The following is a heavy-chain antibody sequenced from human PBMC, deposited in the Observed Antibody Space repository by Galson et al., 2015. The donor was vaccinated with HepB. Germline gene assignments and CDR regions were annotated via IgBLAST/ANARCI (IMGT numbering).Heavy chain of an antibody. D-gene: IGHD6-19*01. CDR1: GFIFNSYA. CDR3: AREPYSSGWSKRGRYFDY. J-gene: IGHJ4*02. Sequence: SLRLSCAASGFIFNSYAMTWVRQAPGKGPEWVAFISYDGSNKYYADSVKGRFTISRDNSKNTLYLQMNSLRPEDTAVYYCAREPYSSGWSKRGRYFDYWGQGALVTVSS. V-gene: IGHV3-30-3*01. CDR2: ISYDGSNK.